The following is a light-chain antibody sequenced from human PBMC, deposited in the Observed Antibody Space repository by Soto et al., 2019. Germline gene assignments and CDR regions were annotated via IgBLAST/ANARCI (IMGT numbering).Light chain of an antibody. J-gene: IGKJ1*01. V-gene: IGKV3-11*01. CDR2: YAS. CDR1: QSVSHY. CDR3: QQRSSWLGT. Sequence: EIVLTQSPATLSLSPGERASLSCRASQSVSHYLAWYPQKPGQAPRLLIYYASDRATGIPARFSASGSGTDFTLNISSLEPEDFAMYYCQQRSSWLGTVGQGTKVEIK.